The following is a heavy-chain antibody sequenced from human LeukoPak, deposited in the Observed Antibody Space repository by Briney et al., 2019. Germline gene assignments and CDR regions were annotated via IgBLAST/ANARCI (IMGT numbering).Heavy chain of an antibody. CDR2: IYTSGST. CDR1: GYSISSGYY. J-gene: IGHJ4*02. Sequence: SETLSLTCTVSGYSISSGYYWSWIRQPAGKGLEWIGRIYTSGSTNYNPSLKSRVTMSVDTSKNQFSLKLSSVTAADTAVYYCAREGTYYDSSGYCYWGQGTLVTVSS. CDR3: AREGTYYDSSGYCY. V-gene: IGHV4-4*07. D-gene: IGHD3-22*01.